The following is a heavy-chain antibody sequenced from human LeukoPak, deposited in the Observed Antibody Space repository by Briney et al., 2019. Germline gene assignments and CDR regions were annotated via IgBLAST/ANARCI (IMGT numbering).Heavy chain of an antibody. Sequence: ASVKVSCKASRYTFTSYAMNWVRQAPGQGLEWMGWINTNTGNPTYAQGFTGRFVFSLDTSVSTAYLQISSLKAEDTAVYYCARGDYDILTGYYQFDAFDIWGQGTMVTVSS. J-gene: IGHJ3*02. CDR1: RYTFTSYA. D-gene: IGHD3-9*01. CDR3: ARGDYDILTGYYQFDAFDI. CDR2: INTNTGNP. V-gene: IGHV7-4-1*02.